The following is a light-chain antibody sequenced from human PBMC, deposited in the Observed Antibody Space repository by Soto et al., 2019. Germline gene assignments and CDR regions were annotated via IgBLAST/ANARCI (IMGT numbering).Light chain of an antibody. V-gene: IGKV4-1*01. J-gene: IGKJ2*01. CDR2: WAS. CDR3: QQYYSTPLT. CDR1: QSLLYSSTNKNY. Sequence: DIVMTQSPDSLAVSLGERATINCKSSQSLLYSSTNKNYLIWYQQKPGQPPKLLIYWASTRESGVPDRFSGSGSGTDFTLTISSLQAEDVAVYYCQQYYSTPLTFGQATKLEI.